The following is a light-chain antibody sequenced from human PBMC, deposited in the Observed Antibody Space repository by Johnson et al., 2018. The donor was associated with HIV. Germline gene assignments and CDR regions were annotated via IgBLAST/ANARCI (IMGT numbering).Light chain of an antibody. CDR3: GTWDSSLGAHYV. CDR2: ENN. V-gene: IGLV1-51*02. CDR1: SSNIGNNY. Sequence: QSVLTQPPSVSAAPGQKVTISCSGSSSNIGNNYVSWYQQLPRGAPKLLIYENNKRPSGIPDRFSGSKSGTSATLDITGLQSGDEADYYCGTWDSSLGAHYVFGSGTEVTVL. J-gene: IGLJ1*01.